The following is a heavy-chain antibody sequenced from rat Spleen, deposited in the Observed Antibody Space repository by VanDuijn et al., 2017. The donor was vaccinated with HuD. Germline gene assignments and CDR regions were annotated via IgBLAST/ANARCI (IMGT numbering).Heavy chain of an antibody. D-gene: IGHD1-7*01. V-gene: IGHV5-7*01. J-gene: IGHJ1*01. Sequence: EVQLVESGGGLVQPGRSLKLSCAASGFTFSDYNMAWVRQAPKKGLEWVATISYDGSSTYYRDSVKGRFTISRDNAKSTLYLQMDSLRSEDTATYYCARHGMGYWYFDFWGPGTMVTVSS. CDR2: ISYDGSST. CDR1: GFTFSDYN. CDR3: ARHGMGYWYFDF.